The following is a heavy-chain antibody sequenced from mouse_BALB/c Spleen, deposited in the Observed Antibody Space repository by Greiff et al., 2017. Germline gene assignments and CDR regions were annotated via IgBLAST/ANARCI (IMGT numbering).Heavy chain of an antibody. CDR2: ISPGNGDI. V-gene: IGHV1S53*01. CDR3: FHYYGSSYWYFDV. J-gene: IGHJ1*01. Sequence: QQPEQGLEWIGYISPGNGDIKYNEKFKGKATLTADKSSSTAYMQLNSLTSEDSAVYFCFHYYGSSYWYFDVWGAGTTVTVSS. D-gene: IGHD1-1*01.